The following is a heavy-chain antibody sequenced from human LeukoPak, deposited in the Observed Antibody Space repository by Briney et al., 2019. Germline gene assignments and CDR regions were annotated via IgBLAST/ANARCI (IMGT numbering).Heavy chain of an antibody. CDR2: IYTGDTT. D-gene: IGHD6-19*01. Sequence: GGSLRLSCAASGFTVSSKYMSWVRQAPGKGLEWVSIIYTGDTTYYADSAKGRFAISRDNSKNTLYLQMDGLRAEDTAVYYCAKVGAVAAVNYWGQATLVAASS. CDR1: GFTVSSKY. CDR3: AKVGAVAAVNY. J-gene: IGHJ4*02. V-gene: IGHV3-66*01.